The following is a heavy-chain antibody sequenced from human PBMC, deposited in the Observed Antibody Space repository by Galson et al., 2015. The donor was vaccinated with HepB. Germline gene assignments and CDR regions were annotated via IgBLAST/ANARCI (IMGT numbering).Heavy chain of an antibody. V-gene: IGHV3-48*02. Sequence: SLRLSCAASGFTFSYYHMNWVRQAPGKGLEWISYITSSSTTIHYADSVRGRFTISRDNAENSLYLQMNNLRDDDTATYYCARVYQDHSGVDYWGQGTLVTVSS. CDR2: ITSSSTTI. CDR3: ARVYQDHSGVDY. J-gene: IGHJ4*02. D-gene: IGHD4/OR15-4a*01. CDR1: GFTFSYYH.